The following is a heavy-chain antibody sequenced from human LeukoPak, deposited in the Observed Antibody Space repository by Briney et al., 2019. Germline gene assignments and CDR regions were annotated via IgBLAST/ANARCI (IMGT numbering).Heavy chain of an antibody. V-gene: IGHV5-51*01. CDR1: GYSFTTYW. Sequence: GESLKISCKGSGYSFTTYWIGWVRQMPGKGLEWMGIIYPGDSDTRYSPSFQGQVTISADKSISTAYLQWSSLKASDTAMYYCARLGRRPTVVTAGFFWGQGTLVTVSS. D-gene: IGHD4-23*01. CDR2: IYPGDSDT. CDR3: ARLGRRPTVVTAGFF. J-gene: IGHJ4*02.